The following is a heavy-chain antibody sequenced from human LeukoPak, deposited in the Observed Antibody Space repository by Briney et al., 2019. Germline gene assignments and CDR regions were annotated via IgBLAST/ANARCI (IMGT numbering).Heavy chain of an antibody. D-gene: IGHD3-3*01. J-gene: IGHJ4*02. CDR3: ARDYYDFWSGRYFDY. V-gene: IGHV4-39*07. CDR1: GGSISSSSYY. Sequence: SETLSLTCTVSGGSISSSSYYWGWIRQPPVKGLEWIGSIYYSGSTYYNPSLKSRVTISVDTSKNQFSLKLSSVTAADTAVYYCARDYYDFWSGRYFDYWGQGTLVTVSS. CDR2: IYYSGST.